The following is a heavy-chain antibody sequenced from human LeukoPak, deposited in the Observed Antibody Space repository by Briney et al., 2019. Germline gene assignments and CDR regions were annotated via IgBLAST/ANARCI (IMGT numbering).Heavy chain of an antibody. J-gene: IGHJ4*02. Sequence: PGGSLRLSCAASGFTFSDYYMSWIRQAPGKGLEWVSYISSSGSTIYYADSVKGRFTISRDNAKNSLYLQMNSLRAEDTAVYYCAAIPAAGDAFDYWGQGTLVTVSS. V-gene: IGHV3-11*04. CDR2: ISSSGSTI. CDR3: AAIPAAGDAFDY. D-gene: IGHD6-13*01. CDR1: GFTFSDYY.